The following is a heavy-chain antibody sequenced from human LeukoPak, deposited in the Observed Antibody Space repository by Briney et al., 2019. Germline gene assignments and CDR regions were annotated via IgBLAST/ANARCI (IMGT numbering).Heavy chain of an antibody. CDR2: ISGSGGST. Sequence: PGGSLRLSCAASGFTFSSYEMNWVRQAPGKGLEWVSAISGSGGSTYYADSVKGRFTISRDNSKNTLYLQMNSLRAEDTAVYYCAKASAMIVVVSKHFGYWGQGTLVTVSS. V-gene: IGHV3-23*01. CDR1: GFTFSSYE. J-gene: IGHJ4*02. CDR3: AKASAMIVVVSKHFGY. D-gene: IGHD3-22*01.